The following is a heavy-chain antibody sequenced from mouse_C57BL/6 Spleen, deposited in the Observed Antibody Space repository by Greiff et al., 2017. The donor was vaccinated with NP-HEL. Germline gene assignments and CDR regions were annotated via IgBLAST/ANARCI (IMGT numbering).Heavy chain of an antibody. J-gene: IGHJ4*01. V-gene: IGHV1-64*01. D-gene: IGHD2-2*01. CDR1: GYTFTSYW. CDR2: IHPNSGST. Sequence: QVQLQQPGAELVKPGASVKLSCKASGYTFTSYWMHWVKQRPGQGLEWIGMIHPNSGSTNYNEKFKSKATLTVDKSTSTAYMQLSSLKSEDSAVYYCARAHGSYYYAMDYWGQGTSVTVSS. CDR3: ARAHGSYYYAMDY.